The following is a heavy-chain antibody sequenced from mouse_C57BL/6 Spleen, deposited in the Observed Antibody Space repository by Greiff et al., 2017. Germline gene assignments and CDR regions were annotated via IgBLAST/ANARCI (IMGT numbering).Heavy chain of an antibody. CDR3: ARNEDYGSSVYWYFDV. CDR1: GFSLTSYA. J-gene: IGHJ1*03. V-gene: IGHV2-9-1*01. D-gene: IGHD1-1*01. CDR2: IWTGGGT. Sequence: VQRVESGPGLVAPSQSLSITCTVSGFSLTSYAISWVRQPPGKGLEWLGVIWTGGGTNYNSALKSRLSISKDNSKSQVFLKMNSLQTDDTARYYCARNEDYGSSVYWYFDVWGTGTTVTVSS.